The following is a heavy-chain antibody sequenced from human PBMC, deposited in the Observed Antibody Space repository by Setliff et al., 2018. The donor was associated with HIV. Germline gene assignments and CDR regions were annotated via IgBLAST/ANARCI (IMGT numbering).Heavy chain of an antibody. D-gene: IGHD2-8*01. V-gene: IGHV4-39*01. CDR2: IYYSGSA. CDR1: GDSIRTGAYY. CDR3: ARSFGNGNSRLGN. J-gene: IGHJ4*02. Sequence: ETLSLTCVVSGDSIRTGAYYWGWIRQPPGKSLQYIGSIYYSGSAFYNPSLKSRVSMSIDTSKNQFSLRLSSVTAADTAVYYCARSFGNGNSRLGNWGQGTLVTVSS.